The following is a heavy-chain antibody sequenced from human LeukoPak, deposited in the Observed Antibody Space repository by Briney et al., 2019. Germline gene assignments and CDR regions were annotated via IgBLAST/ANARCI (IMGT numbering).Heavy chain of an antibody. D-gene: IGHD2-2*01. CDR3: AGWYCSSTSCPDTYYYGMDV. Sequence: SETLSLTCTVSGGSISSGDYYWSWIRQPPGKGLEWIGYIYYSGSTYYNPSFKSRVTISVDTSKNQFSLKLSSVTAADTAVYYCAGWYCSSTSCPDTYYYGMDVWGQGTTVTVSS. CDR2: IYYSGST. J-gene: IGHJ6*02. CDR1: GGSISSGDYY. V-gene: IGHV4-30-4*01.